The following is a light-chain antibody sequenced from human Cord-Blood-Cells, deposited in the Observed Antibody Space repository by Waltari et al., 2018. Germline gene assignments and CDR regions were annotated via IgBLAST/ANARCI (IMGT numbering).Light chain of an antibody. J-gene: IGKJ1*01. V-gene: IGKV1-8*01. CDR1: QGISSY. CDR2: AAS. Sequence: AIRMTQSPSSFSASTGDRVTITCRASQGISSYLAWDQQKPGKAPKLLIYAASTLQSGVPSMFSGSGSGTDFTLTISCLQSEEFATYYCQQYYSYPRTFGQGTKVEIK. CDR3: QQYYSYPRT.